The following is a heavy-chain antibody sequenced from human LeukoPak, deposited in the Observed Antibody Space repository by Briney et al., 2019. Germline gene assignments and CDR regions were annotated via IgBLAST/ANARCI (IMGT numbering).Heavy chain of an antibody. J-gene: IGHJ4*02. D-gene: IGHD3-10*01. CDR2: IKQDGSEK. Sequence: GGSLRLSCAASGFTFSSYWMSWVRQAPGKGLEWVANIKQDGSEKYYVDSVKGRFTISRDNAKNSLYLQMNSLRAEDTAVYYCARDRVRGVIITTLAEFDYWGQGTLVTVSS. CDR1: GFTFSSYW. V-gene: IGHV3-7*01. CDR3: ARDRVRGVIITTLAEFDY.